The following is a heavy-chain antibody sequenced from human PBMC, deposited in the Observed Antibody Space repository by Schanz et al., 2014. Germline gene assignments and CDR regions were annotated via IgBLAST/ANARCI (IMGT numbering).Heavy chain of an antibody. J-gene: IGHJ4*02. CDR1: GYTFTSYG. CDR3: ARAFGGYDPAGALDS. Sequence: QLQLVQSGPEVKKPGASVKVSCKASGYTFTSYGISWVRQAPGQGLEWMGWISPYNGNTNYAQKLQGRVTMTADTSTSTAYMDLRSLRSDDTAVYYCARAFGGYDPAGALDSWGQGTLVTVSS. CDR2: ISPYNGNT. V-gene: IGHV1-18*01. D-gene: IGHD5-12*01.